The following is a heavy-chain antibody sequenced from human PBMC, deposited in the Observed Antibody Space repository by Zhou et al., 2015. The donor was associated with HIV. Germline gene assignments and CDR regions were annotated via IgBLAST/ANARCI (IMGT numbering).Heavy chain of an antibody. D-gene: IGHD4-17*01. CDR2: IIPVFQRA. Sequence: QVQLVQSGAELRKPGSSVRVSCRTYGAAFNTFNINWIRQAPGRGLEWMGGIIPVFQRADYARQFQGKVTITVDASTKTGFLELRNLRPDDTAVYYCARGLAYGDNQVFFPQWGQGTLVTVSA. V-gene: IGHV1-69*01. CDR1: GAAFNTFN. J-gene: IGHJ1*01. CDR3: ARGLAYGDNQVFFPQ.